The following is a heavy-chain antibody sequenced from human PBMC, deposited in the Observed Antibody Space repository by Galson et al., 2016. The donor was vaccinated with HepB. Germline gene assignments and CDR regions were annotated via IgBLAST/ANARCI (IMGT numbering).Heavy chain of an antibody. CDR3: ARGRGGFDP. V-gene: IGHV4-61*01. CDR1: GGSVNSGTSH. Sequence: ETLSPTCTVSGGSVNSGTSHRSWIRQPPGKGLEWIGYVHYSGNTNYNPSLGRRVSISIDTSKNQFSLKLTSMTTADTAVYYCARGRGGFDPWGQGTLLTVSS. CDR2: VHYSGNT. J-gene: IGHJ5*02. D-gene: IGHD3-10*01.